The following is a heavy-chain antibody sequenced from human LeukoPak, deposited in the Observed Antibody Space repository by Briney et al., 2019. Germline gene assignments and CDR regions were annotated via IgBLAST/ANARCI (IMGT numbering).Heavy chain of an antibody. J-gene: IGHJ1*01. CDR2: IYSSGSA. D-gene: IGHD3/OR15-3a*01. CDR3: ATDRHYDFWTGYSEH. V-gene: IGHV3-66*01. Sequence: PGGSLTLSCAASGFTVSGSYINWLRQAPGRGLEWVSVIYSSGSAFYADSVEGRFIISRDNSKNTLYLQMNSLRVEDTAVYYCATDRHYDFWTGYSEHWGQGTLVTVSS. CDR1: GFTVSGSY.